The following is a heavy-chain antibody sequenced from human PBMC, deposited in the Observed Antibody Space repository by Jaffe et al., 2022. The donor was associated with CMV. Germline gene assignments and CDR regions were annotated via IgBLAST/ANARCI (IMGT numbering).Heavy chain of an antibody. CDR2: ISYDGSNK. CDR1: GFTFSSYG. D-gene: IGHD4-4*01. V-gene: IGHV3-30*18. J-gene: IGHJ6*02. Sequence: QVQLVESGGGVVQPGRSLRLSCAASGFTFSSYGMHWVRQAPGKGLEWVAVISYDGSNKYYADSVKGRFTISRDNSKNTLYLQMNSLRAEDTAVYYCAKDLTKRHYSNYAGGKSDGMDVWGQGTTVTVSS. CDR3: AKDLTKRHYSNYAGGKSDGMDV.